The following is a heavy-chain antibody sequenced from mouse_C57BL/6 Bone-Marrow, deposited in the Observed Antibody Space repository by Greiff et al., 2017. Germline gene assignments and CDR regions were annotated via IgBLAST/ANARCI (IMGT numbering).Heavy chain of an antibody. CDR3: AILYDIDY. Sequence: VQLQQSGAELARPGASVKLSCKASGYTFTSYGISWVQQRTGQGLEWIGEIYPIGDNTYYTETVKGKATMTADKSSSTAYLELRSLTSEDSAVYFCAILYDIDYWGQGTTVTVSS. CDR2: IYPIGDNT. V-gene: IGHV1-81*01. D-gene: IGHD2-3*01. J-gene: IGHJ2*01. CDR1: GYTFTSYG.